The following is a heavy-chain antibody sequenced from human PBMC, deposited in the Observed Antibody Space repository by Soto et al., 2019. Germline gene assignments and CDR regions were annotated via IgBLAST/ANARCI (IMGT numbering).Heavy chain of an antibody. D-gene: IGHD3-10*01. V-gene: IGHV1-69*12. CDR2: IIPIFGTA. CDR1: GGTFSSYA. Sequence: QVQLVQSGAEVKKPGSSVKVSCKASGGTFSSYAISWVRQGPGQGLEWKGGIIPIFGTANYAQKFQGRVTITADESTSTAYMVMSTLISEVKAAYYCARVWFRELFPNSFDSWGKGNLVTVSS. J-gene: IGHJ5*01. CDR3: ARVWFRELFPNSFDS.